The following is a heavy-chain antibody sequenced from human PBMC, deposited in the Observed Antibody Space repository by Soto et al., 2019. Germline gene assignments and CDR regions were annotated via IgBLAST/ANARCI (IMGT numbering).Heavy chain of an antibody. J-gene: IGHJ6*03. Sequence: QITLKESGPTLVKPTQTLTLTCTFSGFSLSTSGVGVGWIRQPPGKALEWLAIIFWDDAKGYSPSLQSRLTINKDTSKHQVVLTMTNMDPVDTATYYCAHLQVPAPYYYYYMDVWGKGTTVTVSS. CDR3: AHLQVPAPYYYYYMDV. V-gene: IGHV2-5*02. CDR1: GFSLSTSGVG. CDR2: IFWDDAK. D-gene: IGHD2-2*01.